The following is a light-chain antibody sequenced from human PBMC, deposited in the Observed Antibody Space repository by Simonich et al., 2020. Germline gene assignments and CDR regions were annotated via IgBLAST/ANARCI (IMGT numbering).Light chain of an antibody. CDR2: CAS. CDR3: QQYGSSQYT. Sequence: EIVLTQSPGTLSLSPGERATLSCRASQSVSSSYLAWYQQKPGQAPRLLIYCASSRATGIPARFSGSGSGTDFTLTISRLEPEDFAVYYCQQYGSSQYTFGQGTKLEIK. J-gene: IGKJ2*01. CDR1: QSVSSSY. V-gene: IGKV3-20*01.